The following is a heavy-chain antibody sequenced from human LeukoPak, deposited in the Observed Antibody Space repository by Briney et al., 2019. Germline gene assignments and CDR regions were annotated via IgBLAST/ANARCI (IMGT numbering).Heavy chain of an antibody. CDR2: ISGSGGST. D-gene: IGHD3-22*01. CDR1: GFTFSSYA. Sequence: PGGSLRLSCAASGFTFSSYAMSWVRQAPGKGLEWVSAISGSGGSTDYADSVKGRFTISRDNSKNTLYLQMNSLRAEDTAIYYCAKGFFDSSGATYYFDYWGQGTLVTVSS. J-gene: IGHJ4*02. CDR3: AKGFFDSSGATYYFDY. V-gene: IGHV3-23*01.